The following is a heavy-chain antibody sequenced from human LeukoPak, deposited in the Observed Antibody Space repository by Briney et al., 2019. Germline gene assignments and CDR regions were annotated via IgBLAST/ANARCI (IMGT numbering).Heavy chain of an antibody. V-gene: IGHV1-69*13. CDR2: IIPIFGTA. Sequence: ASVKVSCKASGGTFISYAISWVRQAPGQGLEWMGGIIPIFGTANYAQKFQGRVTITADESTSTAYMELSSLRSDDTAVYYCASGGYDFWSGWNRYNWFDPWGQGTLVTVSS. CDR1: GGTFISYA. J-gene: IGHJ5*02. D-gene: IGHD3-3*01. CDR3: ASGGYDFWSGWNRYNWFDP.